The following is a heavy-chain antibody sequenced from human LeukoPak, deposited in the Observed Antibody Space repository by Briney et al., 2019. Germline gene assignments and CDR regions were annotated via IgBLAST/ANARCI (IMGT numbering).Heavy chain of an antibody. CDR2: INPNSGDT. CDR3: ARDIGSGSYY. V-gene: IGHV1-2*02. J-gene: IGHJ4*02. Sequence: ASVKVSCKASGYTFTGYYIHWVRQAPGQGLEWMGWINPNSGDTNYAQEFQGRVTMTRDTSINTAYMELSRLRSDDTAVYYCARDIGSGSYYWGQGTLVTVSS. D-gene: IGHD3-10*01. CDR1: GYTFTGYY.